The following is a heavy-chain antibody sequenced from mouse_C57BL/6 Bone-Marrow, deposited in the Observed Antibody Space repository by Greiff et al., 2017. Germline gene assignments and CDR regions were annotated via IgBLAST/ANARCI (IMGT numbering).Heavy chain of an antibody. CDR1: GYTFTSYW. CDR3: ARSGPLGRSFDY. D-gene: IGHD4-1*01. J-gene: IGHJ2*01. V-gene: IGHV1-55*01. CDR2: IYPTSGRT. Sequence: VQLQQPGAELVKPGASVKMSCKASGYTFTSYWITWVKQRPGQGLEWIGDIYPTSGRTNYNEKFTSKAILTVDTSSTTADLQLSRLTSEASAVFYCARSGPLGRSFDYWGQGTTLTVSS.